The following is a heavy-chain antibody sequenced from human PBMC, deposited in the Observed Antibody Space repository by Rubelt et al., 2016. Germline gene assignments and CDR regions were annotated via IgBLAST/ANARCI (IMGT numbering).Heavy chain of an antibody. CDR2: INHSGST. CDR1: GGSFSGYY. CDR3: ARRKGWGSYFDWFDP. Sequence: QVQLQQWGAGLLKPSETLSLTCAVYGGSFSGYYWSWIRQPPGKGLEWIGEINHSGSTNYNPSLKRWGTISVDTSQNQLSLRRGLVAAADTAWYYCARRKGWGSYFDWFDPWGQGTLVTVSS. D-gene: IGHD3-16*01. J-gene: IGHJ5*02. V-gene: IGHV4-34*01.